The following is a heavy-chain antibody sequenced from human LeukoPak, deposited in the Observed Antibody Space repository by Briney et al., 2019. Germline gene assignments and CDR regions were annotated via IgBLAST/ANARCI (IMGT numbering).Heavy chain of an antibody. D-gene: IGHD3-10*01. Sequence: GGSLRLSCAASGFTFSSYAMSWVRQAPGKGLEWVSAISGSGGSTYYADSVKGRFTISRDNSKNTLYLQMNSLRAEDTAVYYCAKDPRYGSGSPGYFDYWGQGTLVTVSS. CDR1: GFTFSSYA. V-gene: IGHV3-23*01. CDR3: AKDPRYGSGSPGYFDY. CDR2: ISGSGGST. J-gene: IGHJ4*02.